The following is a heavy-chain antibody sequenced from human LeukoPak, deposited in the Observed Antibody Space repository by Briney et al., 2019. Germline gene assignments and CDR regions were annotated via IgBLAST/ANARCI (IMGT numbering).Heavy chain of an antibody. D-gene: IGHD3-16*01. CDR3: ARDTSETYAFDI. CDR2: IKSKTDGGTT. J-gene: IGHJ3*02. V-gene: IGHV3-15*01. CDR1: GFSFSDTW. Sequence: GGSLRLSCVGSGFSFSDTWMSWVRQSPGKGLEWVGRIKSKTDGGTTDYAAPVKGRFTISRDDSKNTLYLQMNSLRAEDTAVYYCARDTSETYAFDIWGQGTMVTVSS.